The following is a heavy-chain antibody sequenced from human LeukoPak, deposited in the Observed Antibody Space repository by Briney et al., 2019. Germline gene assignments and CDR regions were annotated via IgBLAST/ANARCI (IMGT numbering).Heavy chain of an antibody. V-gene: IGHV1-8*01. CDR2: MNPNSGNT. CDR3: ARDDAGYTYGYFDL. Sequence: ASVKVSCKASGYTFTSYDINWVRQATGQGLEWMGWMNPNSGNTGYAQKFQGRVTMTTDTSTSTVYMELRSLRSDDTAVYYCARDDAGYTYGYFDLWGQGTLVGVSS. CDR1: GYTFTSYD. J-gene: IGHJ4*02. D-gene: IGHD5-18*01.